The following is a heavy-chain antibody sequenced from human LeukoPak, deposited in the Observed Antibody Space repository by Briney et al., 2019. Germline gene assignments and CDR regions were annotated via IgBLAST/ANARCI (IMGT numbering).Heavy chain of an antibody. Sequence: ASVKVSCKASGYTFTGFYIHWVRQAPGQGLEWMGWIHPNSGGTNYAQKFQGRVTMTRDTSISTAYMELSRLRSDDTAVYYCARVLFYGSGSHYNWGYRGQGTLVTVSS. V-gene: IGHV1-2*02. CDR2: IHPNSGGT. J-gene: IGHJ4*02. D-gene: IGHD3-10*01. CDR3: ARVLFYGSGSHYNWGY. CDR1: GYTFTGFY.